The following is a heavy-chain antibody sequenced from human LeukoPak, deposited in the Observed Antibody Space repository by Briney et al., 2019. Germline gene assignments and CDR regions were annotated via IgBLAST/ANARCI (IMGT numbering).Heavy chain of an antibody. J-gene: IGHJ4*02. CDR3: ASNYGSGSYHYFGY. V-gene: IGHV4-59*04. Sequence: GSLRLSCAASGFTVSSNYMSWIRQPPGKGLEWIGYIYYSGRTKYKPSLKSRVTMSVGTSKNQFSLKMSSVTAADTAVYYCASNYGSGSYHYFGYWGREPWSPSP. CDR2: IYYSGRT. D-gene: IGHD3-10*01. CDR1: GFTVSSNY.